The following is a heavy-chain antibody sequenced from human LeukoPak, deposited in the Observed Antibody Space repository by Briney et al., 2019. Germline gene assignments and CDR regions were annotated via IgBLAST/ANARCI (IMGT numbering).Heavy chain of an antibody. V-gene: IGHV4-59*01. Sequence: SETLSLTCTVSGGSISNFHWSWIRQAPGKGLEWIGYIYYSGSTNYNPSLKSRVTISVDTSKNQFSLKLSSVTAADTAVYYCARGGYGSGSYSLDPWGQGTLVTVSS. CDR2: IYYSGST. D-gene: IGHD3-10*01. CDR1: GGSISNFH. CDR3: ARGGYGSGSYSLDP. J-gene: IGHJ5*02.